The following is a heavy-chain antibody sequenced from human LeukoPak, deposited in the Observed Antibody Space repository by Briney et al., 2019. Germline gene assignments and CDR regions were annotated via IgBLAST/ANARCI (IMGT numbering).Heavy chain of an antibody. V-gene: IGHV1-18*01. D-gene: IGHD3-3*02. CDR2: ISAYNGNT. CDR1: GYTFTSYG. J-gene: IGHJ6*03. CDR3: ARAFSRTACMDV. Sequence: ASVKVSCKASGYTFTSYGISWVRQAPGQGLEWMGWISAYNGNTKYAQNLQGRVTMTTDTSTSTAYVELRSLRSDDTAVYYCARAFSRTACMDVWGKGTTVTVSS.